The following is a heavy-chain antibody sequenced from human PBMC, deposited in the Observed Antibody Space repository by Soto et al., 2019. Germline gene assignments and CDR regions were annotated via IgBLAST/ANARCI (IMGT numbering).Heavy chain of an antibody. CDR1: GGSISSSSYY. Sequence: SETLSLTCTVSGGSISSSSYYWGWIRQPPGKGLEWIGTIYYSGSTYYNPSLKSRVTISVDTSKSQFSLKLSSVTAADTAVYYCARHASHGGLPDYWGQGTPVTVSS. D-gene: IGHD4-17*01. J-gene: IGHJ4*02. CDR3: ARHASHGGLPDY. CDR2: IYYSGST. V-gene: IGHV4-39*01.